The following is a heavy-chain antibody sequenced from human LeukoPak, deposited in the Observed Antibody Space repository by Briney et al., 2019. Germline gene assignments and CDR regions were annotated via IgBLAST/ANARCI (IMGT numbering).Heavy chain of an antibody. Sequence: GESLKTSCKSSGYSFTSYWIGWVRQMPGKGLEGMGDIYPGASDTRYSPSFQGQVTISADKSISTAYLQWSSLKATDAAMYYCARTQFSGSYPDYWGQGTLVTVSS. CDR2: IYPGASDT. CDR1: GYSFTSYW. CDR3: ARTQFSGSYPDY. V-gene: IGHV5-51*01. J-gene: IGHJ4*02. D-gene: IGHD1-26*01.